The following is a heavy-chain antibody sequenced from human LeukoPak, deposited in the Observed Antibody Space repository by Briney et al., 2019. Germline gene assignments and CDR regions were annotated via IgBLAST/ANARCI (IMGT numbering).Heavy chain of an antibody. CDR3: ARSGDSSGYYYPYFQH. J-gene: IGHJ1*01. V-gene: IGHV5-51*01. CDR2: IYPGDSDT. Sequence: GESLKISCXGSGYSFTSYWIGWVRQMTGKGLEWMGIIYPGDSDTRYSPSFQGQVTISADKSISTAYLQWSSLRASDTAMYYCARSGDSSGYYYPYFQHWGQGTLVTVSS. CDR1: GYSFTSYW. D-gene: IGHD3-22*01.